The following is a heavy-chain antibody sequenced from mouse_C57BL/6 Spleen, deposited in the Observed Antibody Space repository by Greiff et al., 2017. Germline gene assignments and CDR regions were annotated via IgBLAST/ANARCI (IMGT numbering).Heavy chain of an antibody. Sequence: EVQLQQSGAELVRPGASVKLSCTASGFNIKDDYMHWVKQRPEQGLEWIGWIDPENGDTEYASKFQGKATITADTSYNTAYMQLNSLTSEDSAVYFCARWGPLYYDYDSGYYFDYWGQGTTLTVSS. J-gene: IGHJ2*01. CDR3: ARWGPLYYDYDSGYYFDY. CDR2: IDPENGDT. CDR1: GFNIKDDY. V-gene: IGHV14-4*01. D-gene: IGHD2-4*01.